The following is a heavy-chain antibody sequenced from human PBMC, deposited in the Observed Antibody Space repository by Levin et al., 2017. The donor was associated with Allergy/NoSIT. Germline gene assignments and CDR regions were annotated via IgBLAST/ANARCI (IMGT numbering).Heavy chain of an antibody. CDR3: ARDLSLAKWSRAGGIPHSPWFDP. CDR1: GGSISSYY. CDR2: IYYSGST. Sequence: RTGGSLRLSCTVSGGSISSYYWSWIRQPPGKGLEWIGYIYYSGSTNYNPSLKSRVTISVDTSKNQFSLKLSSVTAADTAVYYCARDLSLAKWSRAGGIPHSPWFDPWGQGTLVTVSS. V-gene: IGHV4-59*01. J-gene: IGHJ5*02. D-gene: IGHD2-8*01.